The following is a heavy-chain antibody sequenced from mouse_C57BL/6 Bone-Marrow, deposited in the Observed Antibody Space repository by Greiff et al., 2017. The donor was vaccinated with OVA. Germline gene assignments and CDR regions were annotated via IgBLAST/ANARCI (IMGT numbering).Heavy chain of an antibody. CDR3: TRAVCAY. CDR2: INPTDSYT. Sequence: QVQLQQPGAELVKPGASVKLSCKASGYTFTSYWMQWVKQRPGQGLEWIGEINPTDSYTNYNQKFKGKATLTVDTSSSTAYMQLSSLTSEDSAVYYCTRAVCAYWGQGTLVTVSA. CDR1: GYTFTSYW. J-gene: IGHJ3*01. V-gene: IGHV1-50*01.